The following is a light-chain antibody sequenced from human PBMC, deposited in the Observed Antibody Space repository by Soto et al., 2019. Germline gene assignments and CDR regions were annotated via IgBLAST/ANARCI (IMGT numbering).Light chain of an antibody. Sequence: QSALTQPPSASGFPGQSVTISCTGTSSDVGYYDYVSWYQQHPGKAPKLVIYVVTKRPSGVPDRVSASKSGNTASLNVSGLRAEDEADYYCSSYAGSNNFVFGSGTKVTVL. CDR2: VVT. CDR3: SSYAGSNNFV. V-gene: IGLV2-8*01. CDR1: SSDVGYYDY. J-gene: IGLJ1*01.